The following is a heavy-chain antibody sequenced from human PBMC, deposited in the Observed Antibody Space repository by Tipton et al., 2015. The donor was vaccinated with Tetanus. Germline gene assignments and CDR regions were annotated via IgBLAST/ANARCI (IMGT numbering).Heavy chain of an antibody. CDR2: MNPRGGTI. J-gene: IGHJ2*01. Sequence: QSGAEVKKPGASVKVSCKASGYSFTSHDIFWVRQASGQGLEWLGWMNPRGGTIGSAQKFQGRFTMTRDNSINTAYMELTSLRSEDTAVYYCAKDRGSRALWYFDLWGRGTRVTVSS. V-gene: IGHV1-8*01. CDR1: GYSFTSHD. D-gene: IGHD3-10*01. CDR3: AKDRGSRALWYFDL.